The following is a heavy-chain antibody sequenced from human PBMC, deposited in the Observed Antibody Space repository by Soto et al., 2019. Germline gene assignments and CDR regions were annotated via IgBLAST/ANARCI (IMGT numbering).Heavy chain of an antibody. CDR3: ARERVKIATLPENCFAS. CDR2: VSPSYGKT. J-gene: IGHJ5*01. D-gene: IGHD2-21*01. V-gene: IGHV1-18*04. Sequence: ASVXVACKACSYTFINYGIGGGRQAPGHGLEWIGWVSPSYGKTYYAHKFQGRVTMTTDTSTGTVYMELRSLRSDETAVYFCARERVKIATLPENCFASWGQGTL. CDR1: SYTFINYG.